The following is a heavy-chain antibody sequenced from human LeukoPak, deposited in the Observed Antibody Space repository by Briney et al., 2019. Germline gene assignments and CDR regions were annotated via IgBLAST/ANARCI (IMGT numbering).Heavy chain of an antibody. CDR1: GYTFTGYY. Sequence: GASVKVSCKASGYTFTGYYMHWVRQAPGQGLEWMGWINPNSGGTNYAQKFQGRVTMTRDASISTAYMELSRLRSDDTAVYYCARVASTTVRSMDYWGQGTLVTVSS. V-gene: IGHV1-2*02. CDR3: ARVASTTVRSMDY. CDR2: INPNSGGT. D-gene: IGHD4-11*01. J-gene: IGHJ4*02.